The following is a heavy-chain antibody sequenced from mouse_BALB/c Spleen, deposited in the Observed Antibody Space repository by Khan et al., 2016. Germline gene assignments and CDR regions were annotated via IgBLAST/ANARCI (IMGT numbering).Heavy chain of an antibody. CDR3: VRDMITRAY. J-gene: IGHJ3*01. CDR1: GFTFNTNA. V-gene: IGHV10S3*01. D-gene: IGHD2-4*01. CDR2: IRSKSNNYAT. Sequence: EVQLLETGGGLVQPKGSLKLSCAASGFTFNTNAMNWVRQAPGKGLEWVARIRSKSNNYATYYADSVKDRFTISRDDSQSMLYLQMNNLKTEVTDMYYCVRDMITRAYWGQGTLVTVSA.